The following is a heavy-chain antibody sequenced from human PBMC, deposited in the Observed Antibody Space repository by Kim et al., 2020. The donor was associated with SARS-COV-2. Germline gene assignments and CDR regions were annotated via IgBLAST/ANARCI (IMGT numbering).Heavy chain of an antibody. CDR3: ARGRGTNGVCYRCWFDP. J-gene: IGHJ5*02. D-gene: IGHD2-8*01. CDR1: GGSFSGYY. CDR2: INHSGST. Sequence: SETLSLTCAVYGGSFSGYYWSWIRQPPGKGLEWIGEINHSGSTNYNPSLKSRVTISVDTSKNQFSLKLSSVTAADTAVYYCARGRGTNGVCYRCWFDPWGQGTLVTVSS. V-gene: IGHV4-34*01.